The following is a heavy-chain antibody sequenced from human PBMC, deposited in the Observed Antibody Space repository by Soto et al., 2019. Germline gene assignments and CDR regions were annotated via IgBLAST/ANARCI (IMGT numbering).Heavy chain of an antibody. CDR2: INVYDGNT. Sequence: QVQLVQSGAEVKKPGASVKLSCKASGYTFTNYAVTWVRQAPGQGLEWMGWINVYDGNTKVAQKFQGRVTMTTDTSTNTVYMELRSLTSDDTAVYYCARDGVAVTTGISGYWGQGTLVTVSS. V-gene: IGHV1-18*01. J-gene: IGHJ4*02. CDR1: GYTFTNYA. CDR3: ARDGVAVTTGISGY. D-gene: IGHD4-4*01.